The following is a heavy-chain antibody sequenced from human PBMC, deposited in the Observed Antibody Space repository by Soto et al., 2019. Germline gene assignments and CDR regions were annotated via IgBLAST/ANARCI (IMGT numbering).Heavy chain of an antibody. CDR1: GGSISPYY. V-gene: IGHV4-59*01. D-gene: IGHD6-13*01. CDR3: ARKGAAASYAHYYMDV. Sequence: QVQLQESGPGLVKPSETLSLTCTVSGGSISPYYWSWIRQPPGKGLEWIGYVYYSGNTNYNPSLEIRVTLSVDTSRNRFSLSLTSATAADTAVYYCARKGAAASYAHYYMDVWGRGTAVTVSS. J-gene: IGHJ6*03. CDR2: VYYSGNT.